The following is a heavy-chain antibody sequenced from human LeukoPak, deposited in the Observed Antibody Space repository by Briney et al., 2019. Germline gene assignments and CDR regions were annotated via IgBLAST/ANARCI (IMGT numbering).Heavy chain of an antibody. Sequence: ETGGSLRLSCAASGFTFSSYSMNWVRQAPGKGLEWVSSISSSSSYIYYAGSVKGRFTISRDNAKNSLYLQMNSLRAEDTAVYYCAELGITMIGGVWGKGTTVTISS. CDR3: AELGITMIGGV. D-gene: IGHD3-10*02. CDR1: GFTFSSYS. J-gene: IGHJ6*04. CDR2: ISSSSSYI. V-gene: IGHV3-21*01.